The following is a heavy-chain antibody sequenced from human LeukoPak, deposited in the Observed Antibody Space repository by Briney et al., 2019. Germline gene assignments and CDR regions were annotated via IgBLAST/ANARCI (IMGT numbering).Heavy chain of an antibody. D-gene: IGHD3-22*01. J-gene: IGHJ1*01. V-gene: IGHV1-46*01. CDR1: GYTFTSYY. CDR3: ASPGRYYYDSSPAGYFQH. Sequence: GASVKVSCKASGYTFTSYYMHWGRQAPGQGLEWMGIINPIVGSTSYAQKFQGRVTMTRDTSTSTVYMELRSLRSEDTAVYYCASPGRYYYDSSPAGYFQHWGQGTLVTVSS. CDR2: INPIVGST.